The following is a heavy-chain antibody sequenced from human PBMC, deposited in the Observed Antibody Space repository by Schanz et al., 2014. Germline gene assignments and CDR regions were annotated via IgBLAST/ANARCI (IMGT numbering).Heavy chain of an antibody. D-gene: IGHD3-9*01. Sequence: EVHLLESGGGLVPPGGSLRLSCAASGFNFSDYAMCWVRQAPGKGLEWVSALSEGGGGTHYADSVRGRFTISSDSSKNTLYLQRSSLRADDTAVYYCAKAADWPVTRFDPWGQGTLVTVSS. CDR2: LSEGGGGT. CDR3: AKAADWPVTRFDP. J-gene: IGHJ5*02. V-gene: IGHV3-23*01. CDR1: GFNFSDYA.